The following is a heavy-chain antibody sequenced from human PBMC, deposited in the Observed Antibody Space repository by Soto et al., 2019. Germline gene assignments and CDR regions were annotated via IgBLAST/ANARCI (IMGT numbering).Heavy chain of an antibody. Sequence: QVHLVESGGGVVQPGRSLRLSCAASGFTFTTYAIHWVRQAPGKGLEWVAVISNDGRGKYYADSVKGRFTISRDNSKNALYLQMNSLRSDDTAVYYCARDQCFGGGRSCYYFDFWGQGPLVTVSS. CDR3: ARDQCFGGGRSCYYFDF. V-gene: IGHV3-30*04. CDR1: GFTFTTYA. J-gene: IGHJ4*02. CDR2: ISNDGRGK. D-gene: IGHD2-15*01.